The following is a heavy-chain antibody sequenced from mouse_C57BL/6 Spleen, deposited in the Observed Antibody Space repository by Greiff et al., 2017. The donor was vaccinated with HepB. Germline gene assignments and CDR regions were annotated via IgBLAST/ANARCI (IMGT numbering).Heavy chain of an antibody. V-gene: IGHV1-82*01. D-gene: IGHD1-1*01. Sequence: VQVVESGPELVKPGASVKISCKASGYAFSSSWMNWVKQRPGKGLEWIGRIYPGDGDTNYNGKFKGKATLTADKSSSTAYMQLSSLTSEDSAVYFCARSNYYGSSYEDYWGQGTTLTVSS. CDR1: GYAFSSSW. CDR2: IYPGDGDT. J-gene: IGHJ2*01. CDR3: ARSNYYGSSYEDY.